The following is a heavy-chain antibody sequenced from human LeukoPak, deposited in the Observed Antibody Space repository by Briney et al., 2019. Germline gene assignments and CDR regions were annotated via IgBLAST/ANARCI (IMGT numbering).Heavy chain of an antibody. J-gene: IGHJ4*02. CDR2: IYSGGSA. Sequence: XXVXQXXXXXXXXXSVIYSGGSAYYADSVKGRFTISRDNSKNTLYLQMNSLRAEDTAVYYCAKRLAMTGTYHFDYWGQGTLVTVSS. D-gene: IGHD6-19*01. V-gene: IGHV3-53*01. CDR3: AKRLAMTGTYHFDY.